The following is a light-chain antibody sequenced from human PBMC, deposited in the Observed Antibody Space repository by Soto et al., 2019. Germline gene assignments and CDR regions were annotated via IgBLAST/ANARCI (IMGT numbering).Light chain of an antibody. J-gene: IGKJ1*01. V-gene: IGKV1-5*01. Sequence: DIQLTQSPSTLSASLGDRVTITCRASQSISSWLAWYQQKPGMAPKLLIQDASSLESGVPSRFGGSRSGTEFTLTISSLQPDDFAIYYCQQYNSYLTWTFGQGTKVEI. CDR3: QQYNSYLTWT. CDR1: QSISSW. CDR2: DAS.